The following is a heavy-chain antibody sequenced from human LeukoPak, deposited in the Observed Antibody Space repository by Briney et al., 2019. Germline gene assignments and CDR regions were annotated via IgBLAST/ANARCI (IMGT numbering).Heavy chain of an antibody. CDR3: VRDFRSADY. Sequence: PGGSLRLSCTASGFTFSNYCMHWVRQTPGKGLIWVSRICPGGTITNYADSVKGRFTISRDDAKIMMFLQMISLRADDTAVYYCVRDFRSADYWGQGILVTVSS. J-gene: IGHJ4*02. V-gene: IGHV3-74*01. CDR1: GFTFSNYC. CDR2: ICPGGTIT.